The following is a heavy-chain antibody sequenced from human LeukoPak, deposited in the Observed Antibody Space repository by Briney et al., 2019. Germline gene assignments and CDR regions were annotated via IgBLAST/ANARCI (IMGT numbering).Heavy chain of an antibody. D-gene: IGHD4-17*01. CDR1: GFTLTDQY. Sequence: PGGSLRLSCAASGFTLTDQYMDWVRQAPGKGLEWVSAISGSGGSTYYADSVKGRFTISRDNSKNTLYLQMNSLRAEDTAVYYCAKDRLYGEDYWGQGTLVTVSS. CDR3: AKDRLYGEDY. V-gene: IGHV3-23*01. J-gene: IGHJ4*02. CDR2: ISGSGGST.